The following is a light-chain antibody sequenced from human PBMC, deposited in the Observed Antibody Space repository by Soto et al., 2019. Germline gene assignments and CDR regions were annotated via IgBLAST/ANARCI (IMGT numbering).Light chain of an antibody. V-gene: IGKV3-20*01. Sequence: DIVMTQSPASLSVSPGERATLTCRASQSARNNLAWYKQKPGQAPRLLIYGASSRATGIPDRFSGRGSGTDFTLTVSSLEPEDFAVFYCHQYGTSPWTFGQGTKVEIK. CDR2: GAS. CDR1: QSARNN. J-gene: IGKJ1*01. CDR3: HQYGTSPWT.